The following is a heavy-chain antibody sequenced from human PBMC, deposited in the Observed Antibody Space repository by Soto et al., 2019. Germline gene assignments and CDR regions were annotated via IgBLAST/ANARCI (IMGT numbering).Heavy chain of an antibody. D-gene: IGHD3-9*01. V-gene: IGHV4-39*01. CDR1: GDSTTSDAYY. Sequence: PSETLSLTCSVSGDSTTSDAYYWGWIRQPPGKGLEWLGSIYYSGYTYYKTSLKSRVTISVDRSRNQFSLNLRSVTAADTAVYYCVSGTSFYDVLTGYYVDRWFDPWGQGTLVTVSS. J-gene: IGHJ5*02. CDR2: IYYSGYT. CDR3: VSGTSFYDVLTGYYVDRWFDP.